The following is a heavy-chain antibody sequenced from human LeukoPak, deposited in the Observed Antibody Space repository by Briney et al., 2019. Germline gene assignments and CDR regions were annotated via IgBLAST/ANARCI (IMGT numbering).Heavy chain of an antibody. D-gene: IGHD4/OR15-4a*01. V-gene: IGHV3-9*01. CDR1: GFTFDDYG. CDR2: ISWNSGKI. J-gene: IGHJ4*02. Sequence: GGSLRLSCAASGFTFDDYGMHWVRQAPGKGLEWVSGISWNSGKIGYADSVKGRFTISRDNAKNSLYLQMDSLRAEDTAIYYCAKERDYGPADYWGQGTLVTVSS. CDR3: AKERDYGPADY.